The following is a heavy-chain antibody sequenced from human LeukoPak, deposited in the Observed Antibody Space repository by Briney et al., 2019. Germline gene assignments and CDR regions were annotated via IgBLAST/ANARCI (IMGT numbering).Heavy chain of an antibody. CDR2: IIPILGIA. CDR3: ASIDSNGYRTPDY. D-gene: IGHD3-22*01. V-gene: IGHV1-69*04. CDR1: GGTFSSYA. Sequence: SVKVSCKASGGTFSSYAISWVRQAPGQGLEWMGRIIPILGIANYAQKFQGRVTITADKSTSTAYMELSSLRSEDTAVYYCASIDSNGYRTPDYRGQGTLVTVSS. J-gene: IGHJ4*02.